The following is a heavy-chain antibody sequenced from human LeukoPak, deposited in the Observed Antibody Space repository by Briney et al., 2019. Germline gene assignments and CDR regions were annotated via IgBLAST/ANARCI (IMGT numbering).Heavy chain of an antibody. D-gene: IGHD1-26*01. J-gene: IGHJ3*02. CDR2: IYSGGST. Sequence: AGGSLRLSCAASGFTVSSNYMSWVRQAPGKGLEWVSIIYSGGSTFYADSVKGRFTISRDNSKNTLYLQMNSLRAEATAVYSCARGGSSLSAFDIWGQGTMVTVSS. CDR1: GFTVSSNY. V-gene: IGHV3-53*01. CDR3: ARGGSSLSAFDI.